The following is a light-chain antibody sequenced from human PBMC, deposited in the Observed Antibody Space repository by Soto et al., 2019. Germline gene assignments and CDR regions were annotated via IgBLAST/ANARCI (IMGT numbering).Light chain of an antibody. CDR1: QSVSSSY. CDR3: QQYGNSPFT. Sequence: EIVLTQSPGTLSLSPGERATLSCRASQSVSSSYLAWYQHKTGQAPRLLIYGASTRATGIPDRFSGSESGTDSTLTISRLEPEDFVVYYCQQYGNSPFTVGQVTRLESK. CDR2: GAS. J-gene: IGKJ5*01. V-gene: IGKV3-20*01.